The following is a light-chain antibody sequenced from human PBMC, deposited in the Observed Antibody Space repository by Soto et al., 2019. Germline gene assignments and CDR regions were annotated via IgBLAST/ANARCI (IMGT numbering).Light chain of an antibody. CDR2: DVT. CDR1: SSDIGSYNY. Sequence: QSVLTQPASVSGSPGQSITISCTGTSSDIGSYNYVSWYQQHPGKAPKLIIYDVTNRPAGISSRFSASKSGDTASLTISVLQADDEADYFCSSYKSTITPYVFGTGTKLTVL. V-gene: IGLV2-14*03. CDR3: SSYKSTITPYV. J-gene: IGLJ1*01.